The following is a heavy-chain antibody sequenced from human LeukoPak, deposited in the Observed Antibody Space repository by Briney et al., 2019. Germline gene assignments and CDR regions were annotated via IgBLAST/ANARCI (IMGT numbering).Heavy chain of an antibody. Sequence: PPQTLSLTCTVSGGSISSGGYYRSWIRQHPGKGLEWIGYIYYRGSTYYNPSLKSRVTISVDTSKNQFSLKLSSVTAADTAVYYCARVRPGYSYGLGGIDYWGQGTLVTVSS. CDR2: IYYRGST. V-gene: IGHV4-31*03. CDR3: ARVRPGYSYGLGGIDY. J-gene: IGHJ4*02. D-gene: IGHD5-18*01. CDR1: GGSISSGGYY.